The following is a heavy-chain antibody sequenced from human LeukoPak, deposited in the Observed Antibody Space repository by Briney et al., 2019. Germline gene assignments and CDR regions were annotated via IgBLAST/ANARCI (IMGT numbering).Heavy chain of an antibody. J-gene: IGHJ4*02. V-gene: IGHV5-51*01. Sequence: EWMGIIYPGDSDTRYSPSFQGQVTISADKSISTAYLQWSSLKASDTAMYYCACSYEGDHYDYWGQGTLVTVSS. CDR2: IYPGDSDT. CDR3: ACSYEGDHYDY. D-gene: IGHD2-2*01.